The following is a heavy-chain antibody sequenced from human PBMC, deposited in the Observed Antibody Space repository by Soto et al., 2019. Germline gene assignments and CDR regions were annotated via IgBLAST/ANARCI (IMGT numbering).Heavy chain of an antibody. CDR1: GGTFSSYA. V-gene: IGHV1-69*13. D-gene: IGHD2-21*02. CDR3: ASSYCGGDCYFDY. CDR2: IIPIFGTA. Sequence: SVKVSCKASGGTFSSYAISWVRQAPGQGLEWMGGIIPIFGTANYAQKFQGRVTITADESTSTAYMELSSLRSEDTAVYYCASSYCGGDCYFDYWGQGTLVTVSS. J-gene: IGHJ4*02.